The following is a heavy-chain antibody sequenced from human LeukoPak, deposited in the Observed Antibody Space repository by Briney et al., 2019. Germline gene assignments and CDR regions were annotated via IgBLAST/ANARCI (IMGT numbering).Heavy chain of an antibody. J-gene: IGHJ4*02. Sequence: GGSLRLSCAASGFTFDDYTMPWVRQAPGKGLEWVSLISWDGGSTYYADSVEGRFTISRDNSKNSLYLQMNSLRTEDTALYYCAKDRSDGDYDYFDYWGQGTLVTVSS. CDR1: GFTFDDYT. D-gene: IGHD4-17*01. CDR2: ISWDGGST. V-gene: IGHV3-43*01. CDR3: AKDRSDGDYDYFDY.